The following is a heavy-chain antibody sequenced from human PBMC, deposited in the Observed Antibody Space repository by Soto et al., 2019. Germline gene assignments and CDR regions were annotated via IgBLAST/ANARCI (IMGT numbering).Heavy chain of an antibody. Sequence: QVQLVESGGGLVKPGGSLRLSCAASGFTFSDYYMSWIRQAPGKGLEWVSYISSSGSTIYYADSVKGRFTISRDNAKNSLYLQMNSLRAEDTAVYYCARSAYCGGDCYPSYYYYYGMDVWGQGTTVTVSS. D-gene: IGHD2-21*02. V-gene: IGHV3-11*01. CDR1: GFTFSDYY. CDR3: ARSAYCGGDCYPSYYYYYGMDV. CDR2: ISSSGSTI. J-gene: IGHJ6*02.